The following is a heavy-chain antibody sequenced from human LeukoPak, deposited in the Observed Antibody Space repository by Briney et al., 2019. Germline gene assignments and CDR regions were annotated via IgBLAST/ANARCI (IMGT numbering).Heavy chain of an antibody. CDR2: INSSSSYI. D-gene: IGHD3-10*01. CDR3: ARELVWFGELQTYMDV. V-gene: IGHV3-21*01. J-gene: IGHJ6*03. Sequence: PGGSLRLSCAASGFTFSSYSMNWVRQAPGKGLEWVSSINSSSSYIYYADSVKGRFTISRDDAKNSLYLQMNSLRAEDTAVYYCARELVWFGELQTYMDVWGKGTTVTISS. CDR1: GFTFSSYS.